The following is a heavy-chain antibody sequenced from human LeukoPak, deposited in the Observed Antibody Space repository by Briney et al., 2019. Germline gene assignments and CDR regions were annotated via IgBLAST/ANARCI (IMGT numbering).Heavy chain of an antibody. D-gene: IGHD2-2*01. CDR1: GFTFSNYA. Sequence: PGGSLRLSCAASGFTFSNYATTWVRQAPGKGLQWVSSISDSGTSTDYADSVKGRFTIARDNSKNTVYLQMNSLRAGDTAVYYCAKGPRYCSSTSCYRGDYWGQGTLVTVSS. CDR3: AKGPRYCSSTSCYRGDY. CDR2: ISDSGTST. V-gene: IGHV3-23*01. J-gene: IGHJ4*02.